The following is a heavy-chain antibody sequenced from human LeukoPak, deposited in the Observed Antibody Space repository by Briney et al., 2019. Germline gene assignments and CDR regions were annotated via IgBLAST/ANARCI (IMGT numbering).Heavy chain of an antibody. CDR3: AREYSSGWSGTGY. V-gene: IGHV4-59*02. CDR1: GGSVSSHY. CDR2: VYYTGST. D-gene: IGHD6-19*01. J-gene: IGHJ4*02. Sequence: PSETLSLTCIVSGGSVSSHYWSWIRQPPGKGLEWIGYVYYTGSTNYNPSLESRVTISVDTSKNQFSLKLNSVTAADTAVYYCAREYSSGWSGTGYWGQGTLVTVSS.